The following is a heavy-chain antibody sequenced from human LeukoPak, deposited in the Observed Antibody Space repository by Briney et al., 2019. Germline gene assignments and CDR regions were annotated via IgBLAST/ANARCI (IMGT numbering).Heavy chain of an antibody. CDR2: ISSSSSYI. Sequence: KAGGSLRLSCAASGFTFSSSSMNWVRQAPGKGLEWVSSISSSSSYIYYADSVKGRFTISRDNAKNSLYLQMNSLRAEDTAVYYCATASPLALGYCSSTSCYGFDYWGQGTLVTVSS. J-gene: IGHJ4*02. D-gene: IGHD2-2*01. CDR1: GFTFSSSS. CDR3: ATASPLALGYCSSTSCYGFDY. V-gene: IGHV3-21*01.